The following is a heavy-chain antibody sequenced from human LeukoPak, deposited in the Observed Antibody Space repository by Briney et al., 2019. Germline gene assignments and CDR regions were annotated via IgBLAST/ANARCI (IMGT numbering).Heavy chain of an antibody. D-gene: IGHD1-1*01. CDR3: AKDYNEYDDTDNWFDP. Sequence: GGSLRLSCAASGFTFSSYGMHWVRQAPGKGLEWVAFIRYDGSNKYYADSVKGRFTISRDNSKNTLYLQMNSLRAEDTAVYYCAKDYNEYDDTDNWFDPWGQGTLFTVSS. CDR2: IRYDGSNK. V-gene: IGHV3-30*02. CDR1: GFTFSSYG. J-gene: IGHJ5*02.